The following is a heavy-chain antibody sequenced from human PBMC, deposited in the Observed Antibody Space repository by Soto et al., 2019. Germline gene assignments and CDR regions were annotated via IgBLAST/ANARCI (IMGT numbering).Heavy chain of an antibody. D-gene: IGHD1-7*01. CDR3: ARDKRGMDRRITGTTGWFDP. Sequence: GGSLRLSCAASGFTFSSYAMHWVRQAPGKGLEWVAVISYDGSNKYYADSVKGRFTIARDNSKNTLYLQMNSLRAEDTAVYYCARDKRGMDRRITGTTGWFDPWGQGTLVTVSS. V-gene: IGHV3-30-3*01. CDR2: ISYDGSNK. J-gene: IGHJ5*02. CDR1: GFTFSSYA.